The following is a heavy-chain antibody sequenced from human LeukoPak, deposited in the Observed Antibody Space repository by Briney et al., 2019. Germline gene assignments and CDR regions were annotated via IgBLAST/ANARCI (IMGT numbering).Heavy chain of an antibody. J-gene: IGHJ4*02. CDR1: GGSMSSYY. CDR2: IYYSGST. Sequence: ETLSLTCTVSGGSMSSYYWSWIRQPPGKGLEWIGYIYYSGSTNYNPSLKSRVTISVDTSKNQFSLKLSSVTAADTAVYYCARVLKTHGDYSMDYWGQGTLVTVSS. V-gene: IGHV4-59*01. D-gene: IGHD4-17*01. CDR3: ARVLKTHGDYSMDY.